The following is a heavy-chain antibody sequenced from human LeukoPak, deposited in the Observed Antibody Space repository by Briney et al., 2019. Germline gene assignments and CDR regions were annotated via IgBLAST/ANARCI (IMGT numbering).Heavy chain of an antibody. J-gene: IGHJ4*02. CDR2: ISPGGDAV. V-gene: IGHV3-48*04. CDR1: GFTFSSYI. CDR3: SGGRDIAVAGPGGYFDF. Sequence: PGGSLRLSCAASGFTFSSYIMNWVRQAPGKGLEWVSYISPGGDAVYFADSVKGRFTISRDNAKNSLFLQMSSLTAEDTAVYYCSGGRDIAVAGPGGYFDFWGQGSLVTVSS. D-gene: IGHD6-19*01.